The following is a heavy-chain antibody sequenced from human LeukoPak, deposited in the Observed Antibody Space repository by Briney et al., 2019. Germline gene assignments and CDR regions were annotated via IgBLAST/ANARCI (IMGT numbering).Heavy chain of an antibody. CDR1: GYSFADHN. J-gene: IGHJ5*02. D-gene: IGHD3-9*01. CDR3: ARLRSPNYDILNGLFPPAPFDP. Sequence: ASVKVSCKAFGYSFADHNMHWVRQAPGQGREWVGWINPKSGGTIYAQRFQGRVTLTRDTSTSTVYMEVSRLKSDDTAVYYCARLRSPNYDILNGLFPPAPFDPWGQGTLVTVSS. CDR2: INPKSGGT. V-gene: IGHV1-2*02.